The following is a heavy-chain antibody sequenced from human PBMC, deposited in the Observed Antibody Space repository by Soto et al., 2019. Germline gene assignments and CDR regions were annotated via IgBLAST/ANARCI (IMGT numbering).Heavy chain of an antibody. V-gene: IGHV3-21*01. J-gene: IGHJ4*02. CDR1: GFTFSTYT. CDR2: ISSTSAYM. CDR3: AREGTYCDGGSCFSPPYLDY. D-gene: IGHD2-15*01. Sequence: EVHLVESGGGLVEPGGSLRLFCAASGFTFSTYTMTWVRQAPGKGLEWVSSISSTSAYMYYADSVKGRFTISRDNPKKSVYLQMNGLRAEDTAVYYCAREGTYCDGGSCFSPPYLDYWGQGTLVTVSS.